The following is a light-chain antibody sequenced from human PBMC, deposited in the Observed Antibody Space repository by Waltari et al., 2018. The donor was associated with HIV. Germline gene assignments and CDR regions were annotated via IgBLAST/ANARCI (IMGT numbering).Light chain of an antibody. CDR1: SSDVGGYNY. CDR3: SSYAGGNTV. Sequence: QSALTQPPSASGSPGQSVTISCTGTSSDVGGYNYVSWYHQHPGKVPQLVIYEVSRRPSGVPDRFSGSKSGSTASLTVSGLQAEDEADYYCSSYAGGNTVFGGGTKLTVL. CDR2: EVS. J-gene: IGLJ2*01. V-gene: IGLV2-8*01.